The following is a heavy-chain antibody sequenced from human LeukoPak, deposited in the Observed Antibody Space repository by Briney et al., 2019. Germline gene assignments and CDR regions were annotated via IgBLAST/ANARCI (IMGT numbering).Heavy chain of an antibody. Sequence: PGGSLRLSCVASGYYLMHWVRQAPGKGLGWVSHINSDGSSATHADSVKGRFTVSRNNAKNMLYLQMNSLRAEDTAVYYCTRDRRYGGMDVWGQGTTVTVSS. CDR3: TRDRRYGGMDV. V-gene: IGHV3-74*01. CDR1: GYYL. J-gene: IGHJ6*02. CDR2: INSDGSSA. D-gene: IGHD3-10*01.